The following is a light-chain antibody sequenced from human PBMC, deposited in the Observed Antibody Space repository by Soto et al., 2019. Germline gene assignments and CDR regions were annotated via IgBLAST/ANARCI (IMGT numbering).Light chain of an antibody. Sequence: QPVLTQSSSASASLGSSVKLTCTLSIGHSSYIIAWHQQQPGKAPRYLMKLEGSGSYNKGSGVPDRFSGSSSGADRYLTISNLQSEDEADYYCETWDSNTLVVFGGGTKLTVL. J-gene: IGLJ2*01. CDR1: IGHSSYI. V-gene: IGLV4-60*03. CDR3: ETWDSNTLVV. CDR2: LEGSGSY.